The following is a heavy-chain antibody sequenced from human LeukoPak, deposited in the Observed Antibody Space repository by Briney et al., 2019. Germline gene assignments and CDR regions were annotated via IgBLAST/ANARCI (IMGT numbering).Heavy chain of an antibody. CDR2: INHSGST. CDR1: GGSFSGYY. V-gene: IGHV4-34*01. Sequence: SETLSLTCAVYGGSFSGYYWSWIRQPPGKGLEWIGEINHSGSTNYNPSLKSRVTISVDTSKNQFSLKLSSVTAADTAVYYCARRRGYGSGSYYNVVCYAGSFDYWGQGTLVTVSS. CDR3: ARRRGYGSGSYYNVVCYAGSFDY. J-gene: IGHJ4*02. D-gene: IGHD3-10*01.